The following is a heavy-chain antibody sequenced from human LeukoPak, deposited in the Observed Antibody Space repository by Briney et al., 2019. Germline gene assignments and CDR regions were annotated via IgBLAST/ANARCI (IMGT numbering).Heavy chain of an antibody. V-gene: IGHV5-51*01. CDR3: ARREYSSSWNDY. D-gene: IGHD6-13*01. CDR1: GYSFTNYW. Sequence: GESLKISCKGSGYSFTNYWIGWVRQMPGKGPEWMGIIYPGDSDPRYSPSFQGQVSISVDKSISTAYLQWSSLKASDTAMYYCARREYSSSWNDYWGQGTLVTVSS. J-gene: IGHJ4*02. CDR2: IYPGDSDP.